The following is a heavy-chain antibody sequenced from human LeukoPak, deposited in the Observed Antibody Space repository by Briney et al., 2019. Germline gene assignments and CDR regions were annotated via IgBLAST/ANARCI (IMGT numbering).Heavy chain of an antibody. Sequence: SETLSLTCTVSGYSISRGYSWGWIRQPPGKGLEWIGSIYYSGSTYYNPSLKSRVTISVDTSKNQFSLKLSSVTAADTAVYYCAREKYYYDSSGYFDAFDIWGQGTMVTVSS. D-gene: IGHD3-22*01. CDR3: AREKYYYDSSGYFDAFDI. CDR2: IYYSGST. CDR1: GYSISRGYS. V-gene: IGHV4-38-2*02. J-gene: IGHJ3*02.